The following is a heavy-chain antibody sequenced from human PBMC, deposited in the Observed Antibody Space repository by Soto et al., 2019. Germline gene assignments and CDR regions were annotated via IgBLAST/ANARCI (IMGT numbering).Heavy chain of an antibody. CDR1: GFTFSSYG. CDR3: ARDGVEFPRPYYYGMDV. J-gene: IGHJ6*02. CDR2: IWYDGSNK. V-gene: IGHV3-33*01. Sequence: PGGSLRLSCAASGFTFSSYGMHWVRQAPGKGLEWVAVIWYDGSNKYYADSVKGRFTISRDNSKNTLYLQMNNLRAEDTAVYYCARDGVEFPRPYYYGMDVWGQGTTVTVSS. D-gene: IGHD3-10*01.